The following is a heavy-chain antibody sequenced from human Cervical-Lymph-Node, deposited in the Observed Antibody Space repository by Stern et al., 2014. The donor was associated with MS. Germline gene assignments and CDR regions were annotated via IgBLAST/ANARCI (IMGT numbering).Heavy chain of an antibody. Sequence: QDQLVQSGADVKKPGSSVRVSCKASGDISWLRQAPGQGLEYMGGIIRPVGPAHYRQRFQGRLTITADKSTNTTSMELSSLRSDDTAIYYCATGAGDNWFDPWGQGTLVSVSS. CDR1: GD. D-gene: IGHD3-10*01. CDR2: IIRPVGPA. V-gene: IGHV1-69*14. CDR3: ATGAGDNWFDP. J-gene: IGHJ5*02.